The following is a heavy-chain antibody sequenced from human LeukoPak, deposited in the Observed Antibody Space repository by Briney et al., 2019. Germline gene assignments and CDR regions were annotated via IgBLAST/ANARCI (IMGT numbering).Heavy chain of an antibody. J-gene: IGHJ4*02. D-gene: IGHD5-12*01. V-gene: IGHV3-53*01. Sequence: GGSLRLSCAASGITVSSSYLSWVRQAPGKGLEGVSLIYRDGSTYYADSVKGRFTISRDNSKNTLYLQMDSLRAEDTAVYYCARAFGYDWRLDYWGQGTLVTVSS. CDR1: GITVSSSY. CDR2: IYRDGST. CDR3: ARAFGYDWRLDY.